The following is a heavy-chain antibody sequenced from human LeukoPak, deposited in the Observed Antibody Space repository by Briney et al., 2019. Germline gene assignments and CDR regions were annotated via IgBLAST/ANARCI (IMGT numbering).Heavy chain of an antibody. J-gene: IGHJ6*02. Sequence: PGGSLRLSCAASGFTFSNYGMHWVRQAPGKGLEWVAIIWYDGSNKDYADSVKGRFTISRDNSKNTLYLQTNSLRAEDTAVYYCARGGTYYNFWRGYSYSYGMDVWGQGTTVTVSS. CDR2: IWYDGSNK. CDR3: ARGGTYYNFWRGYSYSYGMDV. V-gene: IGHV3-33*01. D-gene: IGHD3-3*01. CDR1: GFTFSNYG.